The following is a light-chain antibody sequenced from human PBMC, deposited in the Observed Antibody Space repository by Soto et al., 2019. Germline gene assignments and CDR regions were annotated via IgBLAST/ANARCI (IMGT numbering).Light chain of an antibody. CDR1: QSVSSS. V-gene: IGKV3-11*01. Sequence: EIVLTQSPATLSLSPGERVTLSCRASQSVSSSLAWYQQKPGQTPRLLIYDASNRATGIPARFSGSGSGTDLTLPISSLVPEDFAVYYWQQRSNWSPSLTFGGGTKVEIK. CDR2: DAS. CDR3: QQRSNWSPSLT. J-gene: IGKJ4*01.